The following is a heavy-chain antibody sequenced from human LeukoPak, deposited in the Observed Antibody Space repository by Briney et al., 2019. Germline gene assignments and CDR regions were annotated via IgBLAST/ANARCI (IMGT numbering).Heavy chain of an antibody. D-gene: IGHD6-6*01. CDR3: ARGPNSNWSGLDF. J-gene: IGHJ4*02. CDR2: ISPTGSTT. Sequence: GGTLRLSCTASGFSFSGHWMHWARQLPGKGLVWVSRISPTGSTTSYADSVKGRFTVSRDNAKNTLYLQVNNLRAEDTAVYYCARGPNSNWSGLDFWGQGTLLTVSS. CDR1: GFSFSGHW. V-gene: IGHV3-74*01.